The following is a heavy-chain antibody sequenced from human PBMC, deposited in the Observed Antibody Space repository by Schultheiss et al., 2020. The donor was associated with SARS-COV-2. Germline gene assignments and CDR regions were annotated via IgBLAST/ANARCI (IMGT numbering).Heavy chain of an antibody. Sequence: GESLKISCAASGFTFSSYDMHWVRQATGKGLVWVSRINSDGSSTSYADSVKGRFTISRDNAKNTLYLQMNSLKTEDTAVYYCARAGSYGPNWYFDLWGRGTLVTVSS. CDR2: INSDGSST. D-gene: IGHD3-16*01. CDR3: ARAGSYGPNWYFDL. CDR1: GFTFSSYD. V-gene: IGHV3-74*01. J-gene: IGHJ2*01.